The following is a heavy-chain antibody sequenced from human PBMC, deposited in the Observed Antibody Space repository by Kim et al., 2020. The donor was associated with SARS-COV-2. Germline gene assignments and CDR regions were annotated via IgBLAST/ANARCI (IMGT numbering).Heavy chain of an antibody. J-gene: IGHJ4*02. D-gene: IGHD6-19*01. Sequence: ASVKVSCKASGYTFISYGISWVRQAPGQGLEWMGWIAGNNGNTNYAQKLQGRVTLTTDTSTSTAYMELGSLRSDDTALYYCARDEWLVHNFHHWGQATQVTLSS. CDR3: ARDEWLVHNFHH. CDR2: IAGNNGNT. CDR1: GYTFISYG. V-gene: IGHV1-18*01.